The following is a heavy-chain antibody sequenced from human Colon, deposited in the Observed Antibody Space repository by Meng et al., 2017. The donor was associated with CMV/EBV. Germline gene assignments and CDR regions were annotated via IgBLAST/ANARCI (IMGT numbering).Heavy chain of an antibody. V-gene: IGHV3-7*01. D-gene: IGHD6-19*01. CDR3: VRGGGWSS. CDR2: IKQARSEK. CDR1: GVAFSGSG. Sequence: LVLSGAATGVAFSGSGRRRGRRSTGKGLEWVANIKQARSEKHYVAAVKGRFTISRDNAKNSLYVPMNSLRAEDSAVYYCVRGGGWSSWGQGTLVTVSS. J-gene: IGHJ5*02.